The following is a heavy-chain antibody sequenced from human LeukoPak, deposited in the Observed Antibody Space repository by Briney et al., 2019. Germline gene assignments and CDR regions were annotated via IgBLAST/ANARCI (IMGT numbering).Heavy chain of an antibody. J-gene: IGHJ3*02. CDR2: ISWDGGST. CDR3: ARDIHSVAFDI. Sequence: GGSLRLSCAASGFTFYDYAMHWVRHAPGKGLEWVSLISWDGGSTYYADSVKGRFTISRDNAKRSVYLQMNSLGVEDTAVYYCARDIHSVAFDIWGQGTMVTVSS. CDR1: GFTFYDYA. V-gene: IGHV3-43D*04.